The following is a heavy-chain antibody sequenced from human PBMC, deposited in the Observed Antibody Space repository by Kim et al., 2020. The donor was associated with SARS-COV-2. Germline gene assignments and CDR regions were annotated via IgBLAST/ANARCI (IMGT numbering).Heavy chain of an antibody. Sequence: GGSLRLSCAASGFTFSSYSMNWVRQAPGKGLEWVSSITSSSYIYYADSVKGRFTISRDNAKNSLYLQMNSPRAEDTAVYYCATGDFDDWGQGTLVTVFS. CDR1: GFTFSSYS. V-gene: IGHV3-21*01. D-gene: IGHD3-10*01. CDR3: ATGDFDD. CDR2: ITSSSYI. J-gene: IGHJ4*02.